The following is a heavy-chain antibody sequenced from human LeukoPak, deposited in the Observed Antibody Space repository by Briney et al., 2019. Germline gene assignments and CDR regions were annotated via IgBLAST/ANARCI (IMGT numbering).Heavy chain of an antibody. Sequence: GASVKVSCKASGYTFTSYDINWVRQATGQGLEWLGWMNPNSGNTGYAQKFQGRVTMTRNTSISKAYMELSSLRSEDTAVYYCAGLGYCSGGSCSDAFDIWGQGTMVTVSS. D-gene: IGHD2-15*01. CDR2: MNPNSGNT. J-gene: IGHJ3*02. V-gene: IGHV1-8*01. CDR3: AGLGYCSGGSCSDAFDI. CDR1: GYTFTSYD.